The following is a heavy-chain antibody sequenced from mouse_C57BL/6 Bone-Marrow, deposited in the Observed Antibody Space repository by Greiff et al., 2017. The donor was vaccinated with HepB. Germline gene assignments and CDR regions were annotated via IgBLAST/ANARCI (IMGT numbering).Heavy chain of an antibody. J-gene: IGHJ2*01. CDR3: ARSYYSKGNYFDY. D-gene: IGHD2-5*01. CDR2: INPSSGYT. CDR1: GYTFTSYW. Sequence: LVESGAELAKPGASVKLSCKASGYTFTSYWMHWVKQRPGQCLEWIGYINPSSGYTKYNQKFKDKATLTADKSSSTAYMQLSSLTYEDSAVYYCARSYYSKGNYFDYWGQGTTLTVSS. V-gene: IGHV1-7*01.